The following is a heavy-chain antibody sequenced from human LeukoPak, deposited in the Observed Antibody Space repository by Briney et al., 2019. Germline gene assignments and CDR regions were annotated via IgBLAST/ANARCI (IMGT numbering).Heavy chain of an antibody. CDR1: GGSISSYY. J-gene: IGHJ5*02. CDR2: IYYSGST. D-gene: IGHD2-15*01. CDR3: ASTVVVAASNWFDP. Sequence: SETLSLTCTVSGGSISSYYWSWIRQPPGKGLKWIGYIYYSGSTNYNPSLKSRVTISVDTSKNQFSLKLSSVTAADTAVYYCASTVVVAASNWFDPWGQGTLVTVSS. V-gene: IGHV4-59*01.